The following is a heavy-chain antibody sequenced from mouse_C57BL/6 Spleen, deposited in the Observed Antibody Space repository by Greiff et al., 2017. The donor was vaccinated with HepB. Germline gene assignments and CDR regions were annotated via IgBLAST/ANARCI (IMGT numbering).Heavy chain of an antibody. J-gene: IGHJ3*01. CDR3: ARGDGYDLGAWFAY. V-gene: IGHV1-18*01. D-gene: IGHD2-2*01. CDR1: GYTFTDYN. Sequence: EVQLQQSGPELVKPGASVKIPCKASGYTFTDYNMDWVKQSHGKSLEWIGDINPNNGGTNYNQKFKGKATLTVDKSSSTAYMELRSLTSEDTAVYYCARGDGYDLGAWFAYWGQGTLVTVSA. CDR2: INPNNGGT.